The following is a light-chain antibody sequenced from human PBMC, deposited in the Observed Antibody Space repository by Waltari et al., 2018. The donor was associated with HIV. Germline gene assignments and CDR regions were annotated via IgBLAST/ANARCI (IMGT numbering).Light chain of an antibody. Sequence: DIQMTQSPSYLSASLGDRVTITCRASQSISSHLNWYQQKPGEAPKVLIYAASSLRSDVPSRFSGSGSGTDFTLTISSLQLEDFATYYCQQSYSSPNNFGQGT. CDR1: QSISSH. V-gene: IGKV1-39*01. CDR3: QQSYSSPNN. J-gene: IGKJ2*01. CDR2: AAS.